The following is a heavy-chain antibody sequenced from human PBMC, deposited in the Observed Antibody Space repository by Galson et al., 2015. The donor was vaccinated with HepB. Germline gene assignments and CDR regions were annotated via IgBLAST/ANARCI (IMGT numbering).Heavy chain of an antibody. J-gene: IGHJ4*02. CDR3: ARKFYYGSGPFCDLFDY. D-gene: IGHD3-10*01. CDR1: GFTFNTYA. Sequence: SLRLSCAASGFTFNTYAMSWVRQAPGKGLEWVSAISGSGGSTSYADSVKGRFTISRDNSKNTLYLQMNSLRAEDTAVYYCARKFYYGSGPFCDLFDYWGQGTLVTVSS. CDR2: ISGSGGST. V-gene: IGHV3-23*01.